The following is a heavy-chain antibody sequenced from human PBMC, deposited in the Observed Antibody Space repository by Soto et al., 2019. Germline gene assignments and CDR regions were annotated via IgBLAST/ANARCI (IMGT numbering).Heavy chain of an antibody. V-gene: IGHV3-9*01. CDR1: GFTFDDYA. CDR2: ISWNSGSI. CDR3: AKDMPPKIVLVPDGDPYYYSGMDV. J-gene: IGHJ6*02. Sequence: EVQLVESGGGLVQPGRSLRLSCAASGFTFDDYAMHWVRQAPGKGLEWVSGISWNSGSIGYADSVKGRFTISRDNAKNSLYLQMNSLRAEDTALYYCAKDMPPKIVLVPDGDPYYYSGMDVWGQGTTVTVSS. D-gene: IGHD2-2*01.